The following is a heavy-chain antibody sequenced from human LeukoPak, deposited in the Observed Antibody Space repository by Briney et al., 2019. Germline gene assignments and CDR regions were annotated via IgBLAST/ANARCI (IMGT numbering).Heavy chain of an antibody. Sequence: GGSLRLPCAASGFTFSSYAMSWVRQAPGKGLGWVSAISGSGGSTYYADSVKGRFTISRDNSKNTLYLQMNSLRAEDTAVYYCAKTPRLYYDSSGFFDYWGQGTLVTVSS. J-gene: IGHJ4*02. V-gene: IGHV3-23*01. D-gene: IGHD3-22*01. CDR1: GFTFSSYA. CDR3: AKTPRLYYDSSGFFDY. CDR2: ISGSGGST.